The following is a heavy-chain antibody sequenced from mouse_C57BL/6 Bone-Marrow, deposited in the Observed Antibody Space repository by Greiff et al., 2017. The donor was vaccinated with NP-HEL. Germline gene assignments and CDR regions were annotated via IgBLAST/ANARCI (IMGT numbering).Heavy chain of an antibody. CDR1: GFNIKNTY. CDR3: ARTTVVSLYWYFDV. V-gene: IGHV14-3*01. J-gene: IGHJ1*03. D-gene: IGHD1-1*01. CDR2: IDPANGNT. Sequence: VQLQQSVAELVRPGASVKLSCTASGFNIKNTYMPWVKPRPEQGLEWIGRIDPANGNTKYAPKFQGKATITADTSSNTAYLQLSSLTSEDTAIYYCARTTVVSLYWYFDVWGTGTTVTVSS.